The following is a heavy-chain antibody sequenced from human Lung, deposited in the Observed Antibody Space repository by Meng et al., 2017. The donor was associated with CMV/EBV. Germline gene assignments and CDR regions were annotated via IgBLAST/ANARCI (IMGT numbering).Heavy chain of an antibody. Sequence: GGSXRLXXAASGFTFNTYTMNWVRQAPGKGLEWVSSISGSSSFTYYADSVKGRFTISRDNAKNSLYLQMNSLRAEDTAVYYCARQKGATLDYFDYWGQGTLVXVSS. J-gene: IGHJ4*02. V-gene: IGHV3-21*01. D-gene: IGHD1-26*01. CDR1: GFTFNTYT. CDR2: ISGSSSFT. CDR3: ARQKGATLDYFDY.